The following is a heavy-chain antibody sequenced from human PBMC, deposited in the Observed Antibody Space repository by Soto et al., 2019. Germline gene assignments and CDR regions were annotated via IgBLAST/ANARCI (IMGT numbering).Heavy chain of an antibody. Sequence: QVQLVQSGAEVKKPGASVKVSCKASGYTFTSYDINWVRQATGQGLEWMGWMNPNSGNTGYAQKFQGRVTMTRNTSISTAYMELSSLRSEDTAVYYCARGILMTSLLGHYYYYMDVWGKGTTVTVSS. V-gene: IGHV1-8*01. CDR3: ARGILMTSLLGHYYYYMDV. CDR2: MNPNSGNT. CDR1: GYTFTSYD. J-gene: IGHJ6*03. D-gene: IGHD3-9*01.